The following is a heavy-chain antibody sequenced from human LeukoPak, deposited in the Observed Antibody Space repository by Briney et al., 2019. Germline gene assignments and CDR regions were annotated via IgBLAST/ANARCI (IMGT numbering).Heavy chain of an antibody. CDR1: GFTLSSKY. CDR3: AGDYPGFDP. CDR2: IYSGGST. V-gene: IGHV3-66*01. Sequence: PGGSLRLSCAASGFTLSSKYMSWVRQAPGKGLEWVSLIYSGGSTYYADSVKGRFTISRDNSKNTLYLQMNSLRAEDTAVYYCAGDYPGFDPWGQGTLVTVSS. J-gene: IGHJ5*02.